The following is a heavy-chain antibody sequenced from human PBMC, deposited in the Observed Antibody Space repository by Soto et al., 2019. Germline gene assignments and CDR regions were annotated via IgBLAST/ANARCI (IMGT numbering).Heavy chain of an antibody. CDR1: GYTFTNYD. CDR3: VRVYGEIDY. Sequence: QVQLVQSGAEVKKPGASVKVSCKASGYTFTNYDINWVRQATGQGLEWMGWMNPKSGNTGYAQQFHGRVIMTRSTSICTAYMELSSLRSEDTAVYYCVRVYGEIDYWGQGTLVTVSS. D-gene: IGHD4-17*01. CDR2: MNPKSGNT. V-gene: IGHV1-8*01. J-gene: IGHJ4*02.